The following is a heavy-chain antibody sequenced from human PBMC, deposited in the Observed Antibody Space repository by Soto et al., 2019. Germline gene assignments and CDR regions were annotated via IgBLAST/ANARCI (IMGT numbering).Heavy chain of an antibody. CDR1: GGSISSGNYY. V-gene: IGHV4-30-4*01. J-gene: IGHJ4*02. CDR3: AAMGTPVTGLYYFDY. D-gene: IGHD4-17*01. CDR2: ISYSGTT. Sequence: QVQLQESGPGLVKPSQTLSLTCTVSGGSISSGNYYWSWIRQPPGKGLEWIGFISYSGTTHYSASLRSRVAISVDTSKNQCSLDLSSGTAADTAVYYCAAMGTPVTGLYYFDYWGQGTLVTGSS.